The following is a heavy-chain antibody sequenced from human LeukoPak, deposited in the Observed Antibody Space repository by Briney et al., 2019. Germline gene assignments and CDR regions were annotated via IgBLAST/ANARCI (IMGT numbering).Heavy chain of an antibody. V-gene: IGHV4-34*01. CDR2: INHSGST. CDR1: GGSFSGYY. D-gene: IGHD3-9*01. Sequence: SETLSLTCAVYGGSFSGYYWSWIRQPPGKGLEWIGEINHSGSTNYNPSLKSRVTISVDTSKNQFSLKLRSVTAADTAVYYCARVTGYTIEDYFDYWGQGTLVTVSS. CDR3: ARVTGYTIEDYFDY. J-gene: IGHJ4*02.